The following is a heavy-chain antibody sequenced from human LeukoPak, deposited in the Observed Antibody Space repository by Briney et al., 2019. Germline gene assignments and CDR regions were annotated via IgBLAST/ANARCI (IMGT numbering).Heavy chain of an antibody. CDR3: ASIVGATRRWADY. V-gene: IGHV3-11*04. CDR1: GFTFSDYN. J-gene: IGHJ4*02. D-gene: IGHD1-26*01. CDR2: ISRSGSTK. Sequence: GGSLRLSCAASGFTFSDYNMRWIRQAPGKGLEWVSSISRSGSTKYYADSVKGRFTISRDNAKNSLYLQMNSLRAEDTAVYYCASIVGATRRWADYWGQGTLVTVSS.